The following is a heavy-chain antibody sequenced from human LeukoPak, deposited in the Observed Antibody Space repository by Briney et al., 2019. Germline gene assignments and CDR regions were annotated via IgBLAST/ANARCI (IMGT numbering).Heavy chain of an antibody. CDR1: GFTFSSYE. Sequence: GGSLRLSCAASGFTFSSYEMNWVRQAPGKGLEWVSYISSSGRNMYYADSVKGRFTISRDNAKNSLYLQMNSLRAEDTAVYYCARDHCTSTSCYFDYWGQGILVTVSS. CDR3: ARDHCTSTSCYFDY. V-gene: IGHV3-48*03. D-gene: IGHD2-2*01. CDR2: ISSSGRNM. J-gene: IGHJ4*02.